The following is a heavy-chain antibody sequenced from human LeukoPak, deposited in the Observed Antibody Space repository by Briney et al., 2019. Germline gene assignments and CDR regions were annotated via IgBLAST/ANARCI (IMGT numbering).Heavy chain of an antibody. Sequence: GRSLRLSCAASGFTFSSYAMSWVRQAPGKGLEWVSAISGSGGSTYYADSVKGRFTISRDNSKNTLYLQMNSLRAEDTAVYYCAKAGRSIGYQYYFDYWGQGTLVTVSS. D-gene: IGHD2-2*01. CDR2: ISGSGGST. V-gene: IGHV3-23*01. CDR1: GFTFSSYA. CDR3: AKAGRSIGYQYYFDY. J-gene: IGHJ4*02.